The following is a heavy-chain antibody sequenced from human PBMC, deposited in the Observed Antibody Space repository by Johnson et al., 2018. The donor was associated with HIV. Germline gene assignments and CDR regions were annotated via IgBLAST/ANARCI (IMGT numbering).Heavy chain of an antibody. CDR3: ARDPLTLTTTLDAFDL. V-gene: IGHV3-53*01. CDR2: IYSGGST. Sequence: VQMVESGGGLVQPGGSLRLSCAASGFTVSSNYMNWVRQAPGKGLEWVSVIYSGGSTFYADSVKGRFTISRDSSQNTLYLQMNNLSAEDTAVYYCARDPLTLTTTLDAFDLWGQGTMVTVSS. D-gene: IGHD4-17*01. J-gene: IGHJ3*01. CDR1: GFTVSSNY.